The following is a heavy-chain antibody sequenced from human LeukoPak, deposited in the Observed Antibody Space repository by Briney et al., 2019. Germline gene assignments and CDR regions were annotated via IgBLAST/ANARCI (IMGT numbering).Heavy chain of an antibody. Sequence: SETLSLTCTVSSGSIRSYYWTWIRQPPGKGLEWIGYIYYSGTTNYKPSLKSRVTISVDTSKNQFSLKLSSVTAADTAVYYCARGGYYGSGNDFRFDPWGQGTLVTVSS. D-gene: IGHD3-10*01. CDR2: IYYSGTT. V-gene: IGHV4-59*01. CDR3: ARGGYYGSGNDFRFDP. J-gene: IGHJ5*02. CDR1: SGSIRSYY.